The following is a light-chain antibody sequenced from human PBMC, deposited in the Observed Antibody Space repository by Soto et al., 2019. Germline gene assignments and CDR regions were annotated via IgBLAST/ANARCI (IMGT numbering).Light chain of an antibody. CDR1: QSVSSN. CDR2: DAS. Sequence: VMTQSPATLSVSPGERAALSCRASQSVSSNLAWYQQKPGQAPRLLIYDASTRATAVPARFTASGSGTEFTLTISSLQSEDFAVYYCQQYNNWPRTFGQGTKVDI. J-gene: IGKJ1*01. V-gene: IGKV3-15*01. CDR3: QQYNNWPRT.